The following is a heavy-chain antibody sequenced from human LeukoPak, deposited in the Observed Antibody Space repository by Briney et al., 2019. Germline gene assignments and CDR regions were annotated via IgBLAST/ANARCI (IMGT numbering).Heavy chain of an antibody. CDR1: GFTFSSYS. CDR2: ISSSSSYI. Sequence: GGSLRLSCAASGFTFSSYSMNWVRQAPGKGLEWVSSISSSSSYIYYADSVKGRFTISRDNAKNSLYLQTNSLRAEDTAVYYCARDNNEAYCGGDCHAFDIWGQGTMVTVSS. V-gene: IGHV3-21*01. CDR3: ARDNNEAYCGGDCHAFDI. D-gene: IGHD2-21*02. J-gene: IGHJ3*02.